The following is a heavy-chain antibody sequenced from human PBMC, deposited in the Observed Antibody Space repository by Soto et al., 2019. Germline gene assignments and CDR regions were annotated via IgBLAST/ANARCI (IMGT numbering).Heavy chain of an antibody. D-gene: IGHD2-2*01. CDR3: ARDRGGGDSSTTSGWFDP. J-gene: IGHJ5*02. CDR2: INPSGGST. CDR1: GYTFTSYY. Sequence: ASVKVSCKASGYTFTSYYMHWVRQAPGQGLEWRGLINPSGGSTSYAQKFQGRVTMTRDTSTSTVYMELSSLRSEDTAVYYCARDRGGGDSSTTSGWFDPWGQGTLVTVSS. V-gene: IGHV1-46*01.